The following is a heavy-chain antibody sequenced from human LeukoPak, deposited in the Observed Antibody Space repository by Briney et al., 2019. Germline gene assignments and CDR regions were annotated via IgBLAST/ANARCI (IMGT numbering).Heavy chain of an antibody. CDR2: VNWNGGST. CDR3: AKDLGAVADY. J-gene: IGHJ4*02. CDR1: GFTFDDYG. D-gene: IGHD6-19*01. V-gene: IGHV3-20*04. Sequence: GGSLRLSCAASGFTFDDYGMSWVRHAPGKGLEWVSGVNWNGGSTGYADSVKGRFTISRDNAKNSLYLQMNSLRAEDTAVYYCAKDLGAVADYWGQGTLVTVSS.